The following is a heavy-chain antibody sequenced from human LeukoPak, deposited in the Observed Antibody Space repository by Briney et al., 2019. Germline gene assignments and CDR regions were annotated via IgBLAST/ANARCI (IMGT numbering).Heavy chain of an antibody. J-gene: IGHJ5*02. CDR2: ISGSGGST. V-gene: IGHV3-23*01. CDR1: GFTFSSYA. CDR3: AKHDTYYYGSGSFDP. D-gene: IGHD3-10*01. Sequence: PGGSLRLSCAASGFTFSSYAMSWVRQAPGKGLEWVSAISGSGGSTYYADSVKGRFTISRDNSKNTLYLQMNSLRAEDTAVYYCAKHDTYYYGSGSFDPWGQGTLVTVSS.